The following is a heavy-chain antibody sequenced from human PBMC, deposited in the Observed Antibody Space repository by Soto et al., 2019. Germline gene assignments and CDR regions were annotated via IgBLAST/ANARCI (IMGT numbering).Heavy chain of an antibody. D-gene: IGHD2-21*02. CDR1: GGSISSGGYY. J-gene: IGHJ3*01. V-gene: IGHV4-31*03. Sequence: PSETLSLTCTVSGGSISSGGYYWSWIRQHPGKGLEWIGYIYYSGSTYYNPSLKSRVTISVDTSKNQFSLKLSSVTAADTAVYYCARAGLLASGAFDFWGQGTMVTVSS. CDR3: ARAGLLASGAFDF. CDR2: IYYSGST.